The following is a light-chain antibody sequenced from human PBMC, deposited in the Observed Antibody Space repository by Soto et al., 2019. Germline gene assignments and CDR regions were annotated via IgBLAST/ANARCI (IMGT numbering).Light chain of an antibody. CDR2: DDH. CDR3: QVWDSSSDHDV. Sequence: SYELTQPPSVSVAPGQTARISCGGDNIGTESVPWYQQKPGQAPVLVIYDDHDRPSGIPERFSGSNSGNTATLTITRVEAGDEADYYCQVWDSSSDHDVFAAGTKV. J-gene: IGLJ1*01. V-gene: IGLV3-21*02. CDR1: NIGTES.